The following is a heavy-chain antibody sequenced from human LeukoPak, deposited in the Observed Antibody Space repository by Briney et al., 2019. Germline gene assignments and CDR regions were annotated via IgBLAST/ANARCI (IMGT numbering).Heavy chain of an antibody. J-gene: IGHJ4*02. D-gene: IGHD6-6*01. CDR1: GGTFSSYA. Sequence: SVKVSCKASGGTFSSYAISWVRQAPGQGLEWMGGIIPIFGTANYAQKFQGRVTITADESTSTACMELSSLRSEDTAVYYCASSSSPPSDTSFDYWGQGTLVTVSS. CDR2: IIPIFGTA. V-gene: IGHV1-69*13. CDR3: ASSSSPPSDTSFDY.